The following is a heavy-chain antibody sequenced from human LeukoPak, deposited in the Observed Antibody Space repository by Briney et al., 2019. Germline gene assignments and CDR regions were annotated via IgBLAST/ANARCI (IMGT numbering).Heavy chain of an antibody. CDR2: ITGSGATT. V-gene: IGHV3-23*01. Sequence: PGGSLRLSCAASGFPFSTFGMSWVRRAPGKGLEWVSGITGSGATTYYADSVKGRFTISRDNSQNTLYLQMNTLRAEDTAVYYCAKVVSGFHFDCWGQGTLVTVSS. D-gene: IGHD1-26*01. J-gene: IGHJ4*02. CDR3: AKVVSGFHFDC. CDR1: GFPFSTFG.